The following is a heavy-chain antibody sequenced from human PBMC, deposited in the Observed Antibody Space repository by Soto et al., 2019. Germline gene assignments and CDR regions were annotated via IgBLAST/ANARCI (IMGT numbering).Heavy chain of an antibody. CDR1: GGTFSSYA. J-gene: IGHJ4*02. CDR3: ARGLDYYDSSGYYVGY. D-gene: IGHD3-22*01. CDR2: IIPIFGTA. V-gene: IGHV1-69*13. Sequence: SVKVSCKASGGTFSSYAISWVRQAPGQGLEWMGGIIPIFGTATYAQKFQGRVTITADESTSTAYMELSSLRSEDTAVYYCARGLDYYDSSGYYVGYWGQGTLVTVSS.